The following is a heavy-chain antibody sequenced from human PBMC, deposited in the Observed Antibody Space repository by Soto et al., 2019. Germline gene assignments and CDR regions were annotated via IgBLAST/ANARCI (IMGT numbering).Heavy chain of an antibody. CDR3: AIHKYNSSGPSAY. V-gene: IGHV4-39*01. Sequence: PSETLSLTCTVSGGSISSSSYYWGWIRQPPGKGLEWIGSIYYSGSTYYNPSLKSRVTISVDTSKNQFSLKLSSVTAADTAVYYCAIHKYNSSGPSAYWGQGTLVTVSS. J-gene: IGHJ4*02. D-gene: IGHD3-22*01. CDR1: GGSISSSSYY. CDR2: IYYSGST.